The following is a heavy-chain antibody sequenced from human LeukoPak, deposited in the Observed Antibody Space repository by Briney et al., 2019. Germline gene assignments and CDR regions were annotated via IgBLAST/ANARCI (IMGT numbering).Heavy chain of an antibody. J-gene: IGHJ4*02. Sequence: GASVKVSCKASGYTFTGYYMHWVRQAPGQGLEWMGWINPNSGATTYPQKFQGRVAMTRDTSISTAYMELSRLRSDDTAVYYCARAHPAAADFDYWGQGTLVTVSS. D-gene: IGHD6-13*01. CDR2: INPNSGAT. V-gene: IGHV1-2*02. CDR3: ARAHPAAADFDY. CDR1: GYTFTGYY.